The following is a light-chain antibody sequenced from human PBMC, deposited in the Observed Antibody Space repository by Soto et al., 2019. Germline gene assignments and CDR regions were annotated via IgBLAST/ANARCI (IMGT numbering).Light chain of an antibody. CDR2: GAS. CDR1: QSVRDN. J-gene: IGKJ2*01. Sequence: EIVMTHSPATLSVSPGERATLSCRASQSVRDNLAWYQQKPGQAPRLLIYGASTRATGIPARFSGSGSGTEFTLIINSLQSEDFALYFCQQSNNWPSTFGQGTKLEIK. CDR3: QQSNNWPST. V-gene: IGKV3-15*01.